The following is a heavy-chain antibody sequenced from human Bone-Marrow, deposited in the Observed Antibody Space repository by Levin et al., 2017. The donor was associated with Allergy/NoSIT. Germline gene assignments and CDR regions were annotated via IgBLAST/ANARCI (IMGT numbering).Heavy chain of an antibody. CDR1: GYTFTGYY. CDR2: INPNSGGT. J-gene: IGHJ3*02. Sequence: ASVKVSCKASGYTFTGYYVHWVRQAPGQGLEWMGWINPNSGGTNYAQRFQGRVTMTRDTSISTAYMELSRLTSDDTAVYHCARDGAFDIWGQGTMVTVSS. CDR3: ARDGAFDI. V-gene: IGHV1-2*02.